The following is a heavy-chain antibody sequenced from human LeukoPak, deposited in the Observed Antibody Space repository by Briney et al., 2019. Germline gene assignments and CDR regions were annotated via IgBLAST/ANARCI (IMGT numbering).Heavy chain of an antibody. V-gene: IGHV4-39*01. CDR1: GGSISSSSYY. CDR2: IYYSGST. CDR3: ARPTYYYYMDV. J-gene: IGHJ6*03. Sequence: PSETLSLTCTVSGGSISSSSYYWGWIRQPPGKGLEWIGNIYYSGSTYYNPSLKSRVTISVDTSKNQFSLKLSSVTAADTAVYYCARPTYYYYMDVWGKGTTVTVSS.